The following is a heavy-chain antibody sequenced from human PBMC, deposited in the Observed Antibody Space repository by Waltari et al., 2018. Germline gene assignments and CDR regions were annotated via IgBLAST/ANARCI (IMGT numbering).Heavy chain of an antibody. D-gene: IGHD6-13*01. CDR1: GFTFSSYS. J-gene: IGHJ4*02. Sequence: EVQLVESGGGLVQPGGSLRLSCAASGFTFSSYSMNWVRQAPGKGLEWVSYISSSSSTIYYADSVKDRLTISRDNAKNSLYLQMNSLRDEDTAVYYCARVGKYSSSWYADYWGQGTLVTVSS. V-gene: IGHV3-48*02. CDR2: ISSSSSTI. CDR3: ARVGKYSSSWYADY.